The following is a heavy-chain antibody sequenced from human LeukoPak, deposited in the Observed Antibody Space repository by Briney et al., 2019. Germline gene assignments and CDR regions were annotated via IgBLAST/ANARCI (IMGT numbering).Heavy chain of an antibody. J-gene: IGHJ6*02. Sequence: GRSLGLSCAASGFTFSSYGMHWVRQAPGKGLEWVAVIWYDGSNKYYADSVKGRFTISRDNSKNTLYLQMNSLRAEDTAVYYCARDRDCSGGSCYRYYYYGMDVWGQGTTVTVSS. CDR1: GFTFSSYG. CDR3: ARDRDCSGGSCYRYYYYGMDV. V-gene: IGHV3-33*01. CDR2: IWYDGSNK. D-gene: IGHD2-15*01.